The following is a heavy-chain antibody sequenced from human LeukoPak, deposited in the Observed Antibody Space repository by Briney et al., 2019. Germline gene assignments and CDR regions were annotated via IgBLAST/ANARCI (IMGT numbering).Heavy chain of an antibody. CDR3: AKDELFHYYGSGISGYYFDY. V-gene: IGHV3-30*18. J-gene: IGHJ4*02. CDR2: ISYDGSNK. Sequence: PGGSLRLSCAASGFTFSSYGMHWVRQAPGKGLEWVAVISYDGSNKYYADSVKGRFTISRDNSKNTLYLQMNSLRAEDTAVYYCAKDELFHYYGSGISGYYFDYWGQGTLVTVSS. CDR1: GFTFSSYG. D-gene: IGHD3-10*01.